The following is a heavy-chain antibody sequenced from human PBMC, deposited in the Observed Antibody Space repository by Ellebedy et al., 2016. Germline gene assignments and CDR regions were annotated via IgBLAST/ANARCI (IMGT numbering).Heavy chain of an antibody. CDR1: GFNFSDYY. V-gene: IGHV3-11*01. CDR2: ISGTGPTM. D-gene: IGHD3-16*01. Sequence: GGSLRLSXAASGFNFSDYYMSWIRQAPGKGLEWISYISGTGPTMYYADSVKGRFTISRDNARNSLYLQMNSLRAEDTAVYYCARDDYIWGNYGRWFNPWGQGTLVTVSS. CDR3: ARDDYIWGNYGRWFNP. J-gene: IGHJ5*02.